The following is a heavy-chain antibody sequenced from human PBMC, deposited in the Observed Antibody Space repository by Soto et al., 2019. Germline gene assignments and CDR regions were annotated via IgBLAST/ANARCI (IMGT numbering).Heavy chain of an antibody. CDR3: AKDNGYQLPDNYCYYGLDV. D-gene: IGHD2-2*01. CDR2: ISYDEIYK. Sequence: GGSLRLSCAASGFTFTSHAMHWVRQTPGKGLEWVAAISYDEIYKKYASSVKGRFTVSRDNVKNTLSLQMNSLRPEDTAGYYCAKDNGYQLPDNYCYYGLDVWGQGTTVTVSS. CDR1: GFTFTSHA. V-gene: IGHV3-30*18. J-gene: IGHJ6*02.